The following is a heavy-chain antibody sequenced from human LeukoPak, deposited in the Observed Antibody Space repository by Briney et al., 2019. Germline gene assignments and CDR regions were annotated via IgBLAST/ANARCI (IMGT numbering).Heavy chain of an antibody. Sequence: PGGSLSLSCTASGFTFTNAWMSWVRQAPGKGLEWVGRIKSKTNGGTTDYAAPVKGRFTISRDDSKNTLYLQMNSLKTEDTAVYYCTTGGTLAAAVFESDYWGQGTLVTVSS. J-gene: IGHJ4*02. CDR2: IKSKTNGGTT. D-gene: IGHD6-13*01. CDR3: TTGGTLAAAVFESDY. CDR1: GFTFTNAW. V-gene: IGHV3-15*01.